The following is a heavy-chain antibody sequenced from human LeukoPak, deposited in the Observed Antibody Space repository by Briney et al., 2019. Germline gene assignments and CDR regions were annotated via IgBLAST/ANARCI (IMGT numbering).Heavy chain of an antibody. CDR3: ARGEDSSGFYFFDY. CDR1: GDSINEFY. J-gene: IGHJ4*02. V-gene: IGHV4-4*07. D-gene: IGHD3-22*01. CDR2: IYSSGIT. Sequence: SETLSLTCTVSGDSINEFYWSWIRQPAGVGLEWIGRIYSSGITNYNPSLKSRVTMSVDTFKNQFSLRLTSVTAADTAVYYCARGEDSSGFYFFDYWGQGTLVTVSS.